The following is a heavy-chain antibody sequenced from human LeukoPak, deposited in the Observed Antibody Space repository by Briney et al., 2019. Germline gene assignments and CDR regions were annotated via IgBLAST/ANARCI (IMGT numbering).Heavy chain of an antibody. CDR2: IKSKTDGGTT. CDR3: TTVHIVVVPAAKESSSSSYYYYYYYMDV. D-gene: IGHD2-2*01. CDR1: GFTFSNAW. V-gene: IGHV3-15*01. J-gene: IGHJ6*03. Sequence: GGSLRLSCAASGFTFSNAWMSWVRQAPGKGLEWVGRIKSKTDGGTTDYAAPVKGRFTISRDDSKNTLYLQMNSLKTEDTAVYYCTTVHIVVVPAAKESSSSSYYYYYYYMDVRGKGTTVTVSS.